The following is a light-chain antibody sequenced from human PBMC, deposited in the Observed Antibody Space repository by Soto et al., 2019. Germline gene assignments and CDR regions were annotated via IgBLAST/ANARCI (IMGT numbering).Light chain of an antibody. V-gene: IGLV2-14*03. CDR2: DVS. Sequence: QSALTQPASVSGSPGQSITISCTGTNSDVGAYNYVSWFQQHPGKAPKLMVYDVSNRPSGVSNRFSGSKSGNTASLTISGFQAEDEADYYCSSYTTSSTFVFGDGTKVPVL. CDR1: NSDVGAYNY. CDR3: SSYTTSSTFV. J-gene: IGLJ1*01.